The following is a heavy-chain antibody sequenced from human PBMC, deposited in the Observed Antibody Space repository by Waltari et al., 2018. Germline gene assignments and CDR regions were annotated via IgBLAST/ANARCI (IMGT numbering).Heavy chain of an antibody. CDR1: GLTFSSYD. V-gene: IGHV3-13*01. CDR3: ARGGSSWFDGVDV. Sequence: EVQLVESGGGLVQPGGSLRLSCAASGLTFSSYDLTWVRQATGKGLGWVSAIGTAGDTDYPGSVKGPFTISRKNAKNSLYLKTNSLRAGDTAVYYCARGGSSWFDGVDVWGQGTTVTVSS. D-gene: IGHD6-13*01. J-gene: IGHJ6*02. CDR2: IGTAGDT.